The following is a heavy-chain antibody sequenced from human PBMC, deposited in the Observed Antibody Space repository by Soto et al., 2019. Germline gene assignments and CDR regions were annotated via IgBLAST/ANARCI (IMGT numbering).Heavy chain of an antibody. Sequence: GEPLKISCXGSGYSFTSYWISWVRQVPGKGLEWMGRIDPSDSYTNYSPSFQGHVTISADKSISTAYLQWSSLKASDTAMYYCARSSSSSYYYYYGMDVWGQGTTVTVSS. J-gene: IGHJ6*02. CDR1: GYSFTSYW. CDR3: ARSSSSSYYYYYGMDV. D-gene: IGHD6-13*01. V-gene: IGHV5-10-1*01. CDR2: IDPSDSYT.